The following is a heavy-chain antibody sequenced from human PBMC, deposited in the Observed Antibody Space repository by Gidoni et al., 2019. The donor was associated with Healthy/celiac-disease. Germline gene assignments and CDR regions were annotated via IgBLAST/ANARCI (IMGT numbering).Heavy chain of an antibody. D-gene: IGHD1-26*01. CDR1: GCPFRSQA. J-gene: IGHJ3*02. Sequence: VQLLESGVGLVQPGGPLRLFCAAPGCPFRSQAMSWVRQAPGKGLEGVSAISGSGGNTYYAESVKGRFTISRNNSKNTLYLQMNSLRAEDTAVYYCAKSRGELLGDAFDIWGQGTMVTVSS. CDR3: AKSRGELLGDAFDI. V-gene: IGHV3-23*01. CDR2: ISGSGGNT.